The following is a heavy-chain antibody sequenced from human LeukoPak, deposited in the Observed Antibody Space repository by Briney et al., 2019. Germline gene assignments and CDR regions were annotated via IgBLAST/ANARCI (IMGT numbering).Heavy chain of an antibody. Sequence: GGSLRFSCAASGFTFSSYWMHWVRQAPGKGLVWVSRINSDGSSTSYADSVKDRFTISRDNAKHTLYLQMNSLRAEDTAVYYCARGKSSSWSEYWFDPWGQGTLVTVSS. J-gene: IGHJ5*02. CDR3: ARGKSSSWSEYWFDP. V-gene: IGHV3-74*01. CDR2: INSDGSST. D-gene: IGHD6-13*01. CDR1: GFTFSSYW.